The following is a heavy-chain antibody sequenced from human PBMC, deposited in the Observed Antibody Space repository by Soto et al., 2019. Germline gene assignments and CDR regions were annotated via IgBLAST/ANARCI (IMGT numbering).Heavy chain of an antibody. V-gene: IGHV4-59*08. CDR1: GGSISSYY. Sequence: SETLSLTCTVSGGSISSYYWSWIRQPPGKGLEWIGYIYYSGSTNYNPSLKSRVTISVDTSKNQFSLKLSSVTAADTAVYYCARSYYYGMDVWGQGTTVTVSS. CDR3: ARSYYYGMDV. CDR2: IYYSGST. J-gene: IGHJ6*02.